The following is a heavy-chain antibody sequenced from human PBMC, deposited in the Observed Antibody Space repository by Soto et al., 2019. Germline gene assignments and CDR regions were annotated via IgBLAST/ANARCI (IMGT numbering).Heavy chain of an antibody. Sequence: GASQKISCKGSGYSFTSYWNSWVRQMNGKGLEWMGRIDPSDSYTNYSPSFQGHVTISADKSISTAYLQWRSLKASYTAMYYCARWAITMVRGVEFYYYGMDVLGQGTTVTVSS. D-gene: IGHD3-10*01. J-gene: IGHJ6*02. CDR2: IDPSDSYT. V-gene: IGHV5-10-1*01. CDR3: ARWAITMVRGVEFYYYGMDV. CDR1: GYSFTSYW.